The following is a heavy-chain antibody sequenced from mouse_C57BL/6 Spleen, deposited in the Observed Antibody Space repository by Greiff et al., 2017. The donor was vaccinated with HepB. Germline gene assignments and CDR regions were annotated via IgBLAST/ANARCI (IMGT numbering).Heavy chain of an antibody. CDR1: GYSITSGYY. CDR3: ARGSNYEVWYFDV. Sequence: LQESGPGLVKPSQSLSLTCSVTGYSITSGYYWNWIRQFPGNKLEWMGYISYDGSNNYNPSLKNRISITRDTSKNQFFLKLNSVTTEDTATYYCARGSNYEVWYFDVWGTGTTVTVSS. CDR2: ISYDGSN. D-gene: IGHD2-5*01. J-gene: IGHJ1*03. V-gene: IGHV3-6*01.